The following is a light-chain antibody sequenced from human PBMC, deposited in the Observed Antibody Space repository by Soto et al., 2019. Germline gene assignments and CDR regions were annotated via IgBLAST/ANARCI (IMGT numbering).Light chain of an antibody. CDR2: AAS. Sequence: IQMTPSPSTLSASVGDSVPITCRASQSISSFLAWYQQKPGKAPKLLIYAASTLQSGVPSRFSGSGSGTDFTLTISSLQPEDFATYFCQQLNSYPITFGQGTRLEIK. V-gene: IGKV1-9*01. CDR1: QSISSF. CDR3: QQLNSYPIT. J-gene: IGKJ5*01.